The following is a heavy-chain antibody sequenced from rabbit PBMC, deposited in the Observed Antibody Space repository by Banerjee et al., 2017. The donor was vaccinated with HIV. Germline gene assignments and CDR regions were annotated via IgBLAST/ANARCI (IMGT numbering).Heavy chain of an antibody. CDR2: IYTSSGST. V-gene: IGHV1S47*01. Sequence: QEQLVESGGGLVQPEGSLTLTCKASGFDFSSNAMCWVRQAPGKGLELIACIYTSSGSTSYANWAKGRFTISKTSSTVTLQMTSLTAADTATYFCARSVCGSSSGYNEINFKLWGPGTL. CDR3: ARSVCGSSSGYNEINFKL. D-gene: IGHD1-1*01. CDR1: GFDFSSNA. J-gene: IGHJ4*01.